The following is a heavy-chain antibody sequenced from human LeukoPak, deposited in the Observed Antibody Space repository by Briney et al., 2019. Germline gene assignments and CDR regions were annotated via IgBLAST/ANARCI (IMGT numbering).Heavy chain of an antibody. CDR3: AILSGGEEAY. CDR1: GGSINTYY. D-gene: IGHD2-21*01. Sequence: PSETLSLTCTVSGGSINTYYWSWIRQPPGKGLEWVGYIYYSGSTNYNPSLKSRVTISIDTSKNQFSLKLSSVTPADTAMYYCAILSGGEEAYWGQGILVTASS. J-gene: IGHJ4*02. V-gene: IGHV4-59*01. CDR2: IYYSGST.